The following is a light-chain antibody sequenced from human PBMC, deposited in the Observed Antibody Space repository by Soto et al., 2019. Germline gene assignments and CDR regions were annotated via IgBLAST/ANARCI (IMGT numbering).Light chain of an antibody. CDR2: SAS. V-gene: IGKV3-20*01. J-gene: IGKJ5*01. Sequence: DIVVTQSPGTLSLSPGDRATLSCRAAQSVSSTYLAWYQQKPGQAPRLLIYSASSRATGIPDRFSGSGSGTDFTLTISRLEPEDFAVYYCQYFGSSSITFGQGTRLEIK. CDR3: QYFGSSSIT. CDR1: QSVSSTY.